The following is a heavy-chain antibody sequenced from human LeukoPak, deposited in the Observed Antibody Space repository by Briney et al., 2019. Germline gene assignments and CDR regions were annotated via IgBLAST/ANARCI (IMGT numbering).Heavy chain of an antibody. CDR2: INHSGNT. J-gene: IGHJ4*02. CDR1: GGSFGGHY. CDR3: ARARGAVAIDY. V-gene: IGHV4-34*01. Sequence: PSETLSLTCAVYGGSFGGHYWSWIRQPPGKGLEWIGEINHSGNTNYNPSLKSRVTLSVDTSKNQFSLRLSSVAAADTAVYYCARARGAVAIDYWGQGTLVTVSS. D-gene: IGHD6-19*01.